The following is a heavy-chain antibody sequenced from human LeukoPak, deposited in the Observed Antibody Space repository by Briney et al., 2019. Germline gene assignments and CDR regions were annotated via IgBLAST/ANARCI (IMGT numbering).Heavy chain of an antibody. CDR3: ARVPTSTVLMVYAIHGGADAFDI. CDR1: GYTFTGYY. CDR2: INPNSGGT. J-gene: IGHJ3*02. Sequence: GASVKVSCKASGYTFTGYYMHWVRQAPGQGLEWMGWINPNSGGTNYAQKFQGRVTMTRDTSISTAYMELSRLRSDDAAVYYCARVPTSTVLMVYAIHGGADAFDIWGQGTMVTVSS. V-gene: IGHV1-2*02. D-gene: IGHD2-8*01.